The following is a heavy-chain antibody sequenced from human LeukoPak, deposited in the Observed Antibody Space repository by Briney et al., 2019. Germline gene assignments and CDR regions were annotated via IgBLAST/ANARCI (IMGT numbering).Heavy chain of an antibody. J-gene: IGHJ4*02. CDR1: GFTFSSYS. V-gene: IGHV3-21*01. D-gene: IGHD1-7*01. CDR2: ISSRSSYI. Sequence: GGSLRLSCAASGFTFSSYSMNWVRQAPGKGLEWVSSISSRSSYIYYADSVKGRFTISRDNAKNSLYLQMNSLRAEDTAVYYCARDGITGTTRGFDWGQGTLVTASS. CDR3: ARDGITGTTRGFD.